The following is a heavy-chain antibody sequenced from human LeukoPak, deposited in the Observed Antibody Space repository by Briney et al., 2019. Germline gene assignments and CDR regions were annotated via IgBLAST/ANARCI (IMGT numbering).Heavy chain of an antibody. Sequence: KSGGSLRLSCAASGFTFSSYSMNWVRQAPGKGLEWVSSISSSSSYIYYADSVKGRFTISRDNAKNSLYLQMNSLRAEDTAVYYCVRDLSSSSWVSYYYYGMDVWGQGTTVTVSS. V-gene: IGHV3-21*01. CDR2: ISSSSSYI. CDR3: VRDLSSSSWVSYYYYGMDV. CDR1: GFTFSSYS. D-gene: IGHD6-13*01. J-gene: IGHJ6*02.